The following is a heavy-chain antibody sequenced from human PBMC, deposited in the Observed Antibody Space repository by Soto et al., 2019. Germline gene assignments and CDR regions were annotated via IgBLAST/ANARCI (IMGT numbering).Heavy chain of an antibody. J-gene: IGHJ6*01. Sequence: QVQLVQSGAEVKKSGASVKVSCKPSGYSFSDYFIQWVRQAPGQGLEWVAWINPKTAATNYAKKFQGRISLTWDTSSTTAYMELTRLRPDDRAVYYCARSKWSLHYDSGMDVWEHGTMVIGSS. CDR1: GYSFSDYF. D-gene: IGHD3-16*01. CDR3: ARSKWSLHYDSGMDV. V-gene: IGHV1-2*02. CDR2: INPKTAAT.